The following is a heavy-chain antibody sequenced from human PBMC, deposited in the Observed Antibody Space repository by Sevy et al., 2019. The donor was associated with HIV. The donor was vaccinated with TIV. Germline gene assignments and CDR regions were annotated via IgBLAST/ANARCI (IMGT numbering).Heavy chain of an antibody. Sequence: GGSLRLSCAASGFAFYDYSMSWIRQAPGKGLEWVATFSFGCGRINYADSVKGRFTISGDNSKNSFFLQMDNLSVEDPALYYCAREGCTRPHDYWGQGTRVTVSS. CDR3: AREGCTRPHDY. V-gene: IGHV3-23*01. CDR1: GFAFYDYS. CDR2: FSFGCGRI. J-gene: IGHJ4*02. D-gene: IGHD2-8*01.